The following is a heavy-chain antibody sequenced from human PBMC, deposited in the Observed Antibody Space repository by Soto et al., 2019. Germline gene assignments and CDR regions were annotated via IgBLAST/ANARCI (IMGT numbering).Heavy chain of an antibody. J-gene: IGHJ4*02. CDR3: ARVSYPDYYDSSGYPHYFDY. CDR2: IIPIFGTA. D-gene: IGHD3-22*01. Sequence: QVQLVQSGDEVKKPGSSVKVSCKASGGTFSSYAISWVRQAPGQGLEWMGGIIPIFGTANYAQKFQGRVTITADESTSTAYMELSSLRSEDTAVYYCARVSYPDYYDSSGYPHYFDYWGQGTLVTVSS. V-gene: IGHV1-69*01. CDR1: GGTFSSYA.